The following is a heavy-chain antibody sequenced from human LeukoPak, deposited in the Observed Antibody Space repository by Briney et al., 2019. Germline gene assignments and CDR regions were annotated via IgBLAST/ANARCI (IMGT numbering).Heavy chain of an antibody. Sequence: GGSLRLSCSASGFTFSSYAMHWVRQAPGEGLEYVSAISSNGGDTFYADAVKGRFIISRDNSKNTLYLQMTSLRAEDTAVYYCASRELGYWGQGTLVTVSS. J-gene: IGHJ4*02. CDR1: GFTFSSYA. D-gene: IGHD1-26*01. CDR3: ASRELGY. CDR2: ISSNGGDT. V-gene: IGHV3-64D*06.